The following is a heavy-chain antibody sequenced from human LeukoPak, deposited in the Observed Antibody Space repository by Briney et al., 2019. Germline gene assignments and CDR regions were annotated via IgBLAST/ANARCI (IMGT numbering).Heavy chain of an antibody. D-gene: IGHD6-13*01. Sequence: PGGSLRLSCAASGFTFSRYWMHWVRQGPGKGLVWVSRVSGDGSSTTYADSVKGRFTISRDNAKNSLYLQMNSLRAEDTAVYYCARDRYSSSHYYYYGMDVWGQGTTVTASS. CDR1: GFTFSRYW. CDR3: ARDRYSSSHYYYYGMDV. CDR2: VSGDGSST. J-gene: IGHJ6*02. V-gene: IGHV3-74*01.